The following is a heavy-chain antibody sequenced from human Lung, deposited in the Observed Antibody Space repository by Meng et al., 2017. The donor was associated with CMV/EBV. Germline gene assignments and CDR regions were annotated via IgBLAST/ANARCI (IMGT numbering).Heavy chain of an antibody. D-gene: IGHD2-2*01. CDR3: ATSPDGPAGFDY. CDR1: GGSFSGHY. CDR2: IYHTGVT. V-gene: IGHV4-34*01. J-gene: IGHJ4*02. Sequence: SETLSLTXGAYGGSFSGHYRSWIRQSPGKGLEWIGEIYHTGVTNYHPSLKSRVTISLDTSKMQFSLKLTSVTAADTAVYYCATSPDGPAGFDYWGQGVLVTVSS.